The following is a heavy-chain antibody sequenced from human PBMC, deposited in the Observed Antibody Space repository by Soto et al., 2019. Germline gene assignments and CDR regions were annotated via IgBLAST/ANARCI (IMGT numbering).Heavy chain of an antibody. CDR3: ARPRTYYYDSSGYYRGYYGMDV. CDR2: ISSSSSYI. Sequence: EVQLVESGEGLVKPGGSLRLSCAASGFTFSSYSMNWVRQAPGKGLEWVSSISSSSSYIYYADSVKGRFTISRDNAKNSLYLQMNSLRAEDTAVYYCARPRTYYYDSSGYYRGYYGMDVWGQGTTVTVSS. J-gene: IGHJ6*02. CDR1: GFTFSSYS. D-gene: IGHD3-22*01. V-gene: IGHV3-21*01.